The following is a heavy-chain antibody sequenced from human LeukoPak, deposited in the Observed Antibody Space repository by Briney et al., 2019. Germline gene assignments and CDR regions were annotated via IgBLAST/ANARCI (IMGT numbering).Heavy chain of an antibody. J-gene: IGHJ4*02. V-gene: IGHV3-30*02. CDR2: IRYDGSNK. CDR1: GFTFSSYG. D-gene: IGHD6-6*01. CDR3: AKDYVPLSIAATYTFDY. Sequence: PGGSLRLSCAASGFTFSSYGMHWVRKAPGKGLEWVAFIRYDGSNKYYADSVKGRFTISRDNSTNTLYLQMNSLRAEDTAVYYCAKDYVPLSIAATYTFDYWGQGTLVTVSS.